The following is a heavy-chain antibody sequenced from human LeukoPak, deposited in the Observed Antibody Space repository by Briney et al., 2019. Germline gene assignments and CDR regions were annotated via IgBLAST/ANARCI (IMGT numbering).Heavy chain of an antibody. CDR3: ARGPKDIVVVVAATHFYY. V-gene: IGHV1-2*02. D-gene: IGHD2-15*01. Sequence: ASVKVSCKASGYTFTGYYMHWVRQAPGQGLEWMGWINPNSGGTNYAQKFQGRVTMTRDTSISTAYMELSRLRSDDTAVYYCARGPKDIVVVVAATHFYYWGQGTLVTVSS. CDR2: INPNSGGT. J-gene: IGHJ4*02. CDR1: GYTFTGYY.